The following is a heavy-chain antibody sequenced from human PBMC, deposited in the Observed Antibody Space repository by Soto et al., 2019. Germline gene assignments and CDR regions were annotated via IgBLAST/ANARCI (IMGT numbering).Heavy chain of an antibody. D-gene: IGHD3-10*01. CDR2: IYYSGST. J-gene: IGHJ6*02. Sequence: SETLSLTCTVSGGSVSSGSYYWSWIRQPPGKGLECVGYIYYSGSTNYNPSLKSRVTLSVDTSKNQFSLKLSSVTAADAAVHYCTRQGFGEVHGLVDVWGQGTTVTVSS. CDR3: TRQGFGEVHGLVDV. CDR1: GGSVSSGSYY. V-gene: IGHV4-61*01.